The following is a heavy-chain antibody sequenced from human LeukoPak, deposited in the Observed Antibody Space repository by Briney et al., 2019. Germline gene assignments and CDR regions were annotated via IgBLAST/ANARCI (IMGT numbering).Heavy chain of an antibody. Sequence: GSSLRLSCAASGLSFSSYAMHWVRQAPGKGLEWVCAISAGGDATFYADSVKGRFTVSRDNPKNTLSLQMNSLRGEDTAIYYCADHFPYCSRGSCSYFDHWGQGTLVTVSS. D-gene: IGHD2-15*01. V-gene: IGHV3-23*01. CDR2: ISAGGDAT. CDR1: GLSFSSYA. J-gene: IGHJ4*02. CDR3: ADHFPYCSRGSCSYFDH.